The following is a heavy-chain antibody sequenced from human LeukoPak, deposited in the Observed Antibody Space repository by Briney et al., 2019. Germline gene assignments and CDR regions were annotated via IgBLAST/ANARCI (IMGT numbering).Heavy chain of an antibody. V-gene: IGHV7-4-1*02. D-gene: IGHD5-12*01. CDR1: GYTFTSNA. J-gene: IGHJ4*02. Sequence: ASVKVSCKASGYTFTSNALGWVRQAPGQGLEWMGWINTNTGNPTYAQGFTGRFVFSLDTSDNTAYLQISSLKTEDTAMYYCASVRGYSGYELDYWGQGTLVTVSS. CDR3: ASVRGYSGYELDY. CDR2: INTNTGNP.